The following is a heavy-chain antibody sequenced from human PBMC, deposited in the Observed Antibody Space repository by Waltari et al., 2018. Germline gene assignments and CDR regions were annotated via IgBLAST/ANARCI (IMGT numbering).Heavy chain of an antibody. D-gene: IGHD2-15*01. CDR2: INRSGRT. J-gene: IGHJ4*02. CDR1: GDSMSSSYW. Sequence: QLQLQQSGPGLVKPSEFLSLPCTVSGDSMSSSYWWSWVRQSPKKGLEWIGQINRSGRTNYHPAFESRVIVSIDSSNNQFSLKLLSATAADTAVYYCARDRGRGIYLDTWGQGTLVTVSP. CDR3: ARDRGRGIYLDT. V-gene: IGHV4-4*02.